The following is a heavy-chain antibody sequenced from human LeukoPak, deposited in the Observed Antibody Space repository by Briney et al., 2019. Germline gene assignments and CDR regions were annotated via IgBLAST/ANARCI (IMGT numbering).Heavy chain of an antibody. D-gene: IGHD3-22*01. Sequence: GGSLRLSCTASGFTFSSYAMSWVRQAPGKGLEWVSAISGSGGSTYYADSVKGRFIISRDNSKNTLYLQMNSLRAEDTAVYYCAKDGAPYYYDSSGYFDYWGQGTLVTVSS. CDR3: AKDGAPYYYDSSGYFDY. J-gene: IGHJ4*02. CDR1: GFTFSSYA. CDR2: ISGSGGST. V-gene: IGHV3-23*01.